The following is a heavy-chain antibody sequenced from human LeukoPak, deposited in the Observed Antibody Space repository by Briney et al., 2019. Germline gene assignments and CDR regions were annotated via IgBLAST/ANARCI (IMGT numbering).Heavy chain of an antibody. CDR3: ARVEVGSAPLFDY. CDR2: IKHDGSEK. CDR1: GFTFSNYW. Sequence: GGSLRLSCEASGFTFSNYWMSWVRQAPGKGLEWVANIKHDGSEKYYADSVTGRFTISRDNAKNSLYLQMNSLRAEDTAVYYCARVEVGSAPLFDYWGQGTLVTVSS. D-gene: IGHD1-1*01. V-gene: IGHV3-7*01. J-gene: IGHJ4*02.